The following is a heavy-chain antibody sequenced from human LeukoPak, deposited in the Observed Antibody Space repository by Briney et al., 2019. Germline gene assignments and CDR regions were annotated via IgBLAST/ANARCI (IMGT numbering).Heavy chain of an antibody. CDR3: ARTYGDYGWYNWFDP. D-gene: IGHD4-17*01. J-gene: IGHJ5*02. V-gene: IGHV1-69*05. CDR1: GCRFSSYA. Sequence: SVKVSCKSSGCRFSSYAISWVREAPGQGLEWMGGIIPIFGTANYAQKFQGRVPITTDESTSTAYMELSSLRSEDAAVYYCARTYGDYGWYNWFDPWGQGTLVTV. CDR2: IIPIFGTA.